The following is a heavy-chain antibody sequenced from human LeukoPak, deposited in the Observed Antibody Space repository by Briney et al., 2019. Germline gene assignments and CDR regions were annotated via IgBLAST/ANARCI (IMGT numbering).Heavy chain of an antibody. D-gene: IGHD5-18*01. Sequence: ASVKVSCKVSGYRFTELSRNWVRQAPGKGLEWLGGFDLVHGDTIYAQKFQGRVTMTEDTSTDTSYMELSSLGSEDTAVYFCTAGRAYSLLDFWGQGTLVIVSS. CDR2: FDLVHGDT. CDR3: TAGRAYSLLDF. J-gene: IGHJ4*02. V-gene: IGHV1-24*01. CDR1: GYRFTELS.